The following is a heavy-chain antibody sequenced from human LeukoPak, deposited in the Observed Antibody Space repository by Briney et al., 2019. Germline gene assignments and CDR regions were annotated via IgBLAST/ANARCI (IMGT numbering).Heavy chain of an antibody. Sequence: GASVKVSCKASGGTFSSYAISWVRQAPGQGHEWMGRIIPILGIANYAQKFQGRVTITADKSTSTAYMELSSLRSEYTAVYYCARVPYYYGSGSYGGDDYYYGMDVWGQGTTVTVSS. CDR2: IIPILGIA. V-gene: IGHV1-69*04. J-gene: IGHJ6*02. D-gene: IGHD3-10*01. CDR3: ARVPYYYGSGSYGGDDYYYGMDV. CDR1: GGTFSSYA.